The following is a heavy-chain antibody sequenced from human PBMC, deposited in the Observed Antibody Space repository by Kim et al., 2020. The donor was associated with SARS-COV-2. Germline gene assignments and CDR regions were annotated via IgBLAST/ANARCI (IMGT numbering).Heavy chain of an antibody. Sequence: GSTYYNPSLKSRVTISVDTSKTQFSLKLSSVTAADTAVYYCARDSPAFDIWGQGTMVTVSS. V-gene: IGHV4-31*02. CDR3: ARDSPAFDI. CDR2: GST. J-gene: IGHJ3*02.